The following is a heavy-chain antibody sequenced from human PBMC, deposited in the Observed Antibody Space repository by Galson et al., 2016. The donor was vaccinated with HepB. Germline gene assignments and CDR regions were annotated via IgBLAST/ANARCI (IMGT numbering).Heavy chain of an antibody. D-gene: IGHD3-3*01. CDR1: GYTFTDYY. J-gene: IGHJ4*02. V-gene: IGHV1-2*02. Sequence: SVKVSCKASGYTFTDYYLYWVRQAPGQGLEWMGWINPNIGATIYAQKFQGRVTMTRDTSISTAYMELSRLRPDDTAVYYCARVLDFWSGYSPFDYWGQGTLVTVSS. CDR2: INPNIGAT. CDR3: ARVLDFWSGYSPFDY.